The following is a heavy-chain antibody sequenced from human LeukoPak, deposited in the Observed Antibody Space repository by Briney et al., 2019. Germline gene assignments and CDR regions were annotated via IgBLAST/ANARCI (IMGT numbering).Heavy chain of an antibody. D-gene: IGHD4-23*01. CDR1: GFTFSSYS. Sequence: PGGSLRLSCAASGFTFSSYSMNWVRQAPGKGLEWVSSISSSSSYIYYADSVKGRFTISRDNAKNSLYLQMNSLRAEDTAVYYCARDRPHYGGTNDYWGQGTLVTVSS. CDR2: ISSSSSYI. J-gene: IGHJ4*02. CDR3: ARDRPHYGGTNDY. V-gene: IGHV3-21*01.